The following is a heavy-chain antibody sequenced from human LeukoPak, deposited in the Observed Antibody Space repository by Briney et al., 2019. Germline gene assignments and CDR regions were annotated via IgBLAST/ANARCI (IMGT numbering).Heavy chain of an antibody. CDR2: INHSRST. V-gene: IGHV4-34*01. D-gene: IGHD4-11*01. CDR1: GGSFSGYY. CDR3: ARGDYLGWFDP. J-gene: IGHJ5*02. Sequence: SETLSLTCAVYGGSFSGYYWSWIRQPPGKGLEWIGEINHSRSTNYNPSLKSRVTISVDTSKNQFSLKLSSVTAADTAVYYCARGDYLGWFDPWGQGTLVTVSS.